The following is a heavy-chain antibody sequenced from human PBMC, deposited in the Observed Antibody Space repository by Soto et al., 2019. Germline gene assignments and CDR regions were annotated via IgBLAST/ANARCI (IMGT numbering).Heavy chain of an antibody. J-gene: IGHJ5*02. D-gene: IGHD6-13*01. CDR2: IIPIFGTA. CDR3: ATVLAAYNWFDP. CDR1: GGTFSSYA. V-gene: IGHV1-69*06. Sequence: SVKVSCKASGGTFSSYAISWVRQAPGQGLEWMGGIIPIFGTANYAQKFQGRVTITADKSTSTAYMELSSLRSEDTAVYYCATVLAAYNWFDPWGQGTLVTVSS.